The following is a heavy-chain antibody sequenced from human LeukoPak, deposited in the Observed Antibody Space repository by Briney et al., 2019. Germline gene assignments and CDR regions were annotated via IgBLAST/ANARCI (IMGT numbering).Heavy chain of an antibody. CDR2: ISAYNGNT. CDR1: GYTFTSDG. V-gene: IGHV1-18*01. CDR3: ARVSFGTIFGVVIMSGIDY. J-gene: IGHJ4*02. D-gene: IGHD3-3*01. Sequence: ASVNVSCKASGYTFTSDGISWVRQAAGQGRERMGWISAYNGNTNYAQKLQGRVTMTTDTSTSTAYMELRSLRSDDTAVYYCARVSFGTIFGVVIMSGIDYWGQGTLVTVSS.